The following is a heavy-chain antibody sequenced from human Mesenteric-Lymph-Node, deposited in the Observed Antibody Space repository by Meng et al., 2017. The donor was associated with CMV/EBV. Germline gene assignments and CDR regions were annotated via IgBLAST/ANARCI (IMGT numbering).Heavy chain of an antibody. V-gene: IGHV3-23*01. CDR3: ARVAEYYDFWSGYNGMDV. Sequence: GESLKISCAASGFTFRSYAMSWVRQAPGKGLDWVAGISGSGSTTKYAASVEGRFTISRDNSKDTLFLQMNSLRAEDTAVYYCARVAEYYDFWSGYNGMDVWGQGTTVTVSS. J-gene: IGHJ6*02. CDR2: ISGSGSTT. D-gene: IGHD3-3*01. CDR1: GFTFRSYA.